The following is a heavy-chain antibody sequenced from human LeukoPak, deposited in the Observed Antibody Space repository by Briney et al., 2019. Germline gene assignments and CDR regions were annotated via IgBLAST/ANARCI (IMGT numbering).Heavy chain of an antibody. Sequence: GASEKVSCKASGYTFTGYYMHWVRQAPGQGLEWMGWINPNSGGTNYAQKFQGWVTMTRDTSISTAYMELSRLRSDDTAVYYCARPAGIAVAGDASDIWGQGTMVTVSS. D-gene: IGHD6-19*01. CDR1: GYTFTGYY. CDR3: ARPAGIAVAGDASDI. J-gene: IGHJ3*02. V-gene: IGHV1-2*04. CDR2: INPNSGGT.